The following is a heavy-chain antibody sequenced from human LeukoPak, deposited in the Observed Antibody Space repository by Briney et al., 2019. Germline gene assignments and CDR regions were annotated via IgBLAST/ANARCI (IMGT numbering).Heavy chain of an antibody. Sequence: GGSLRLSCAASGFTFSIYSMNWVRQAPGKGLEWVSSISSSSSYIYYADSVKGRFTISRDNAKNSLYLQMNSLRAEDTAVYYCARGGSDSSGYYYFDYWGQGTLVTVSS. D-gene: IGHD3-22*01. CDR1: GFTFSIYS. CDR2: ISSSSSYI. J-gene: IGHJ4*02. V-gene: IGHV3-21*04. CDR3: ARGGSDSSGYYYFDY.